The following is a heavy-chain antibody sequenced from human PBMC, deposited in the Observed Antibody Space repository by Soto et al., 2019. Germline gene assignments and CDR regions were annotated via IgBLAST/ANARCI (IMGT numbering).Heavy chain of an antibody. D-gene: IGHD4-17*01. CDR3: ARSSTVVPLYFDY. Sequence: PSETLPLTCTVSGGSISSYYWSWIRQAPGKGLEWVGHIYNSDNTNYKSALKSRITTSVDTSKNQFSLKLSSVTDADTAVYYCARSSTVVPLYFDYWGLGTLVTVS. CDR2: IYNSDNT. V-gene: IGHV4-59*01. CDR1: GGSISSYY. J-gene: IGHJ4*02.